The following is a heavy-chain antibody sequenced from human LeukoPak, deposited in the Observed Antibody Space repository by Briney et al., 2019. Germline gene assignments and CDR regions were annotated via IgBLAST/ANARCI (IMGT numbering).Heavy chain of an antibody. CDR1: GFTFSSYG. CDR2: ISYDGSNK. CDR3: AKDPNWDPRVLRGACFDY. V-gene: IGHV3-30*18. Sequence: SGGSLRLSCAASGFTFSSYGMPWVRQAPGKGLEWVAVISYDGSNKYYADSVKGRFTISRDNAKNSLYLQMNSLRAEDTAVYYCAKDPNWDPRVLRGACFDYWGQATLVTVSS. D-gene: IGHD7-27*01. J-gene: IGHJ4*02.